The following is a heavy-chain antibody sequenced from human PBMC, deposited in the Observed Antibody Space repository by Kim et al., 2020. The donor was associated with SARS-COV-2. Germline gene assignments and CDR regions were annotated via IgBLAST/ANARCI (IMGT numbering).Heavy chain of an antibody. J-gene: IGHJ4*02. CDR2: IYYSGST. CDR3: ARNGDYVTLVRY. Sequence: SETLSLTCTVSGGSISSSSYYWGWIRQPPGKGLEWIGSIYYSGSTYYNPSLKSRVTISVDTSKNQFSLKLSSVTAADTAVYYSARNGDYVTLVRYWGQGTLVTVSS. D-gene: IGHD4-17*01. CDR1: GGSISSSSYY. V-gene: IGHV4-39*01.